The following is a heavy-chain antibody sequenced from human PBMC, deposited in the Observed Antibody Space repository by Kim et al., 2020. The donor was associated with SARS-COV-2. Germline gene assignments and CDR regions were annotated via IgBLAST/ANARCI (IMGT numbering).Heavy chain of an antibody. CDR2: INHSGST. V-gene: IGHV4-34*01. Sequence: SETLSLTCAVYGGSFSGYYWSWIRQPPGKGLEWIGEINHSGSTNYNPSLKSRVTISVDTSKNQFSLKLSSVTAADTAVYYCARGRGGSSLDYWGQGTLVTVSS. CDR1: GGSFSGYY. CDR3: ARGRGGSSLDY. D-gene: IGHD6-13*01. J-gene: IGHJ4*02.